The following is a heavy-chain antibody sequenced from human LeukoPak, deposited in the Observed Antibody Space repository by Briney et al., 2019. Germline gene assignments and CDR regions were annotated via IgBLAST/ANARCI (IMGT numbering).Heavy chain of an antibody. CDR3: ARAWDLYYFDY. J-gene: IGHJ4*02. CDR1: GGSISSGDYC. CDR2: IYYSGST. D-gene: IGHD1-26*01. Sequence: PSQTLSLTCTVSGGSISSGDYCWSWIRQPPGKGLEWIGYIYYSGSTYYNPSLKSRVTISVDTSKNQFSLKLSSVTAADTAVYYCARAWDLYYFDYWGQGTLVTVSS. V-gene: IGHV4-30-4*01.